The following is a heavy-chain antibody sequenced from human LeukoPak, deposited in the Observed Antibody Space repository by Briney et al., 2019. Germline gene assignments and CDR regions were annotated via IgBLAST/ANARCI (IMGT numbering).Heavy chain of an antibody. CDR3: AKVRGIVSPKYYYYYYGMDV. CDR2: ISGSGGST. Sequence: GGSLRLSCAASGFTFSSYAMSWVRQAPGKGLEWVSAISGSGGSTYYADSVKGRFTISRDNSKNTLYLQMNSLRAEDTAVYYCAKVRGIVSPKYYYYYYGMDVWGQGTTVTVSS. D-gene: IGHD3-16*01. V-gene: IGHV3-23*01. CDR1: GFTFSSYA. J-gene: IGHJ6*02.